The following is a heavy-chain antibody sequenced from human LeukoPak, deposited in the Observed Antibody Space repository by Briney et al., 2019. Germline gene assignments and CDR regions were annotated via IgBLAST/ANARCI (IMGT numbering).Heavy chain of an antibody. CDR3: ARTRITMVTPDY. Sequence: ASVKVSCKASGDNFRSNGISWVRQAPGQGLEWMGWISAYNGNTNYAQKLQGRVTMTTDTSTSTAYMELRSLRSDDTAVYYCARTRITMVTPDYWGQGTLVTVSS. CDR1: GDNFRSNG. CDR2: ISAYNGNT. D-gene: IGHD3-10*01. J-gene: IGHJ4*02. V-gene: IGHV1-18*01.